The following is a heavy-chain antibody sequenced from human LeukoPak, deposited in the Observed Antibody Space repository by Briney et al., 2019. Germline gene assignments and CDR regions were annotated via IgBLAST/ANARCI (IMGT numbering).Heavy chain of an antibody. V-gene: IGHV1-69*13. CDR2: IIPIFGTA. CDR3: ARRYCSSTSCGGDYYYGMDV. CDR1: GGTFSSYA. Sequence: ASVNVSCKASGGTFSSYAISWVRQAPGQGLEWMGGIIPIFGTANYAQKFQGRVTITADESTSTAYMELSSLRSEDTAVYYCARRYCSSTSCGGDYYYGMDVWGQGTTVTVSS. D-gene: IGHD2-2*01. J-gene: IGHJ6*02.